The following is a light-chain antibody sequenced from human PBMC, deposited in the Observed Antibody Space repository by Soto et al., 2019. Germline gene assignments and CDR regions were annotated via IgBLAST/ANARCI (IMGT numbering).Light chain of an antibody. CDR2: GNH. CDR3: QSYDSSLSGSYV. J-gene: IGLJ1*01. CDR1: SSNIGAGYD. V-gene: IGLV1-40*01. Sequence: QSVLTQPPSVSGAPGQSVTISCTGSSSNIGAGYDVHWYQRLPGTAPKVLIYGNHNRPSGVPDRFSGSKSGTSACLAITGLQAEDEVDYSCQSYDSSLSGSYVFGTGTKLTVL.